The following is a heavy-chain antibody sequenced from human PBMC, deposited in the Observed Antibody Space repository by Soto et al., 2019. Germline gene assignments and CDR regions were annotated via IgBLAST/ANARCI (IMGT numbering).Heavy chain of an antibody. D-gene: IGHD1-1*01. V-gene: IGHV3-11*03. J-gene: IGHJ4*02. Sequence: LGPSCAASGFNFSNYYVSWFHQAPGKGLTWRSYSSDSGTYTRHAASVKRRYSYSRDLAQDSLYPRINSLRGEHTCTSYCTRWCDNYNHLDCWGQRTPVTVSS. CDR2: SSDSGTYT. CDR1: GFNFSNYY. CDR3: TRWCDNYNHLDC.